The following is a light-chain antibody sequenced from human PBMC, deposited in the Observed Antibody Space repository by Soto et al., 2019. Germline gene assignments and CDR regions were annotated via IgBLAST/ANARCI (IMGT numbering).Light chain of an antibody. CDR3: SSYTSSSTPYV. CDR2: EVS. Sequence: QSALTQPASVSGSPGQSITISCTGTSSDVGGYNYVSWYQQHPGKAPKLMIYEVSNRPSGVSNRFSGSKSGNTASLSISGXXXXXXXXXXXSSYTSSSTPYVFGPGTKLTVL. CDR1: SSDVGGYNY. J-gene: IGLJ1*01. V-gene: IGLV2-14*01.